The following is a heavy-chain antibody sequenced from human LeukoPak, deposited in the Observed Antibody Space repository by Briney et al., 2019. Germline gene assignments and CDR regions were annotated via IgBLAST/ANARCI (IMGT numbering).Heavy chain of an antibody. D-gene: IGHD2-15*01. CDR1: GYTFTGYY. J-gene: IGHJ4*02. Sequence: GASVKVSCKASGYTFTGYYMHWVRQAPGQGLEWMGWINPNSGGTNYAQKFQGRVTMTRDTSISTAYMELGRLRSDDTAVYYCARDYLNSDIVVVVAATAIQYWGQGTLVTVSS. CDR2: INPNSGGT. CDR3: ARDYLNSDIVVVVAATAIQY. V-gene: IGHV1-2*02.